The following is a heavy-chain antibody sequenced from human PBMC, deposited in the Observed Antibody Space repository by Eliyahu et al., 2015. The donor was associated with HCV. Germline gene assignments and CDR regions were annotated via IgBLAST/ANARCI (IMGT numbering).Heavy chain of an antibody. J-gene: IGHJ5*02. V-gene: IGHV1-69*01. D-gene: IGHD3-10*01. Sequence: EVKKPGSSVKVSCKASGGTFSSYAISWVRQAPGQGLEWMGGIIPIFGTANYAQKFQGRVTITADESTSTAYMELSSLRSEDTAVYYCARVSTTDSGELDFWFDPWGQGTLVTVSS. CDR3: ARVSTTDSGELDFWFDP. CDR2: IIPIFGTA. CDR1: GGTFSSYA.